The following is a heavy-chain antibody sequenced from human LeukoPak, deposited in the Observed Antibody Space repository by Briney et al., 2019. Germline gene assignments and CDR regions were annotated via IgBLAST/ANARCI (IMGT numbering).Heavy chain of an antibody. CDR3: AKDIGWFDP. Sequence: GGSLRLSCAASGFTFRSYAMNWVRQAPGKGLEWVSAISGTGDSPHYADSVKGRFTISRDNSENTLYLQMNSLRAEDTAFYYCAKDIGWFDPWGQGTLVTVSS. CDR1: GFTFRSYA. CDR2: ISGTGDSP. J-gene: IGHJ5*02. V-gene: IGHV3-23*01.